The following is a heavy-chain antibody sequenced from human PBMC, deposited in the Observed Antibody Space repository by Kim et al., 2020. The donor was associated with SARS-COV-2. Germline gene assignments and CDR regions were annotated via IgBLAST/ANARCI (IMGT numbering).Heavy chain of an antibody. CDR1: GFTFRNYG. V-gene: IGHV3-30*18. CDR3: AKEGTSGTFPDY. J-gene: IGHJ4*02. D-gene: IGHD3-10*01. CDR2: ISFDGSKT. Sequence: GGSLRLSCAVSGFTFRNYGMHWVRQAPGKGPEWVALISFDGSKTYYVDSVKGRFTISRDNSKNTLFLHMFALGDEDTAVYYCAKEGTSGTFPDYWGQGTLVTVSS.